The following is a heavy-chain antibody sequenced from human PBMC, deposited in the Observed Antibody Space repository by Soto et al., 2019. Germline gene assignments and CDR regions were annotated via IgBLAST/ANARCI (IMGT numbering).Heavy chain of an antibody. J-gene: IGHJ6*02. V-gene: IGHV3-21*01. CDR1: GFTFSSYS. D-gene: IGHD3-10*01. Sequence: GSLRLSCAASGFTFSSYSMNWVRQAPGKGLEWVSSISSSSCIYYADSVKGRFTISRDNAKNSLYLQMNSLRAEDTAVYYCARAPLYYYGSGSGYYYYYGMDVWGQGTTVTV. CDR3: ARAPLYYYGSGSGYYYYYGMDV. CDR2: ISSSSCI.